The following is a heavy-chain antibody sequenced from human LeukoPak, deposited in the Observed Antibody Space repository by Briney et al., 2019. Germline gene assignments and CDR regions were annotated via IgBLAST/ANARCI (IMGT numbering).Heavy chain of an antibody. Sequence: GGSLRLSCAASGFTFDDYAMHWVRQAPGKGLEWVSGISWNSGSIGYADSMKGRFTISRDNAKNSLYLQMNSLRAEDMALYYCAKDRTIFGVVISPDAFDIWGQGTMVTVSS. CDR2: ISWNSGSI. J-gene: IGHJ3*02. CDR1: GFTFDDYA. CDR3: AKDRTIFGVVISPDAFDI. D-gene: IGHD3-3*01. V-gene: IGHV3-9*03.